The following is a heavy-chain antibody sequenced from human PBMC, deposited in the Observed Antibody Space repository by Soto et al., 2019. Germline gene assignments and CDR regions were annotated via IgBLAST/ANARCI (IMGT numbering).Heavy chain of an antibody. CDR1: GFTLSSYA. J-gene: IGHJ4*02. CDR3: ARVGLFDY. Sequence: PGGSLRLSCAASGFTLSSYAMHWVRQAPGKGLEWVAVISYDGSNKYYADSVKGRFTISRDNSKNTLYLQMNSLRAEDTAVYYCARVGLFDYWGRGTLVTVSS. V-gene: IGHV3-30-3*01. CDR2: ISYDGSNK.